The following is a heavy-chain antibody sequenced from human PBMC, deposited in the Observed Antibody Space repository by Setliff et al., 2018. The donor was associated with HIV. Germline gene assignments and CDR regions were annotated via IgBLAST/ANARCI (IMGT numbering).Heavy chain of an antibody. CDR1: GYDFVTSW. J-gene: IGHJ4*02. CDR2: IFPGDSDT. V-gene: IGHV5-51*01. CDR3: VRQPPHFDAFSDADY. Sequence: GASLTLSCKASGYDFVTSWIGWVRQKPGKGLEWMGVIFPGDSDTRYSQSFRGLVKFSVDKSVTTAYLQWDTLQASDSGLYYCVRQPPHFDAFSDADYWGQGTLVTVSS.